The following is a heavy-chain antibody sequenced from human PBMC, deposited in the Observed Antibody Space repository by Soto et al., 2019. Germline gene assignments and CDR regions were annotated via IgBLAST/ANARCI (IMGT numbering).Heavy chain of an antibody. CDR1: GGSISSYY. CDR3: AATYYDILTGYYNCDY. Sequence: SETLSLTCTVSGGSISSYYWSWIRQPPGKGLEWIGYIYYSGSTNYNPSLKSRVTISVDTSKNQFSLKLSSVTAADTAVYYCAATYYDILTGYYNCDYWGQGTLVTVS. CDR2: IYYSGST. J-gene: IGHJ4*02. V-gene: IGHV4-59*01. D-gene: IGHD3-9*01.